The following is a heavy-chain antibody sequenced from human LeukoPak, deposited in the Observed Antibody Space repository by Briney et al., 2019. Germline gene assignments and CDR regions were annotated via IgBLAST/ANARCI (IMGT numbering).Heavy chain of an antibody. CDR2: VSDSSDV. Sequence: PGGSLRLSCAASGFTFSTYTMNWVRQAPGKGLEWVSTVSDSSDVHYSDSVKGRFTISRDNARNSLYLRMNSLRDEDTAVYYCARDGLHTAHFDYWGQGTLVTVSS. CDR1: GFTFSTYT. CDR3: ARDGLHTAHFDY. D-gene: IGHD5-18*01. J-gene: IGHJ4*02. V-gene: IGHV3-48*02.